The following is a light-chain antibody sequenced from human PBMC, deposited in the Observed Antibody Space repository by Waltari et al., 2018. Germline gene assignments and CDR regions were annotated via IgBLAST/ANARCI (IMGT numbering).Light chain of an antibody. CDR3: QQYGSSPWT. CDR1: QSVSDSY. Sequence: EIVLTQSPGTLSLSPGDRATRSCRASQSVSDSYLAWYQQKSGQAPRLLIYGASSRATGIPDRFSGSGSGTDFTLTISRLEPEDFAVYSCQQYGSSPWTFGQGTKVEIK. J-gene: IGKJ1*01. V-gene: IGKV3-20*01. CDR2: GAS.